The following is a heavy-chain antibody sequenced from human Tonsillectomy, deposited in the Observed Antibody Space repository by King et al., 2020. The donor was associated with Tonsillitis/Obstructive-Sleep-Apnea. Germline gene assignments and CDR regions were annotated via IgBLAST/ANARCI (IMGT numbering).Heavy chain of an antibody. Sequence: VQLQQWGAGLLKPSETLSLTCAVYGGSFSGYYWSWIRQPPGKGLEWIGEINHSGSTNYNPSLKSRVTISVDMPQNQFSLKLTSVTAADTAVYFCARAEPLDIWGRGTMVTVSS. D-gene: IGHD1-14*01. CDR1: GGSFSGYY. CDR2: INHSGST. CDR3: ARAEPLDI. J-gene: IGHJ3*02. V-gene: IGHV4-34*01.